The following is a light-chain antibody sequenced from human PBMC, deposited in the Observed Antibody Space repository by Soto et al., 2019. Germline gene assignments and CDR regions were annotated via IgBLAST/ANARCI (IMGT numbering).Light chain of an antibody. J-gene: IGKJ4*01. Sequence: DIQMTQSPSTLSASVGDSVTITCRASQSISTWLAWYQQTPGKAPKLMIYKASTLESGVPSRFSGSGSGTEFTLTISSLQPSDFATYYCQQYDSYSPLTFGGGTKVEI. CDR3: QQYDSYSPLT. CDR2: KAS. V-gene: IGKV1-5*03. CDR1: QSISTW.